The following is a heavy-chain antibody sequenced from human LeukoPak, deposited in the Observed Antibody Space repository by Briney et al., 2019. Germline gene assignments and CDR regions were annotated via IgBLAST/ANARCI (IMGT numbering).Heavy chain of an antibody. CDR1: GGSISSGDYY. Sequence: SQTLSLTCTVSGGSISSGDYYWSWIRQPPGKGLEWIGYIYYSGSTYYNPSLKSRVTISVDTSKNQFSLKLSSVTAAVTAVYYCARGNKVVVVAATSYYFDYWGQGTLVTVSS. CDR2: IYYSGST. J-gene: IGHJ4*02. V-gene: IGHV4-30-4*01. CDR3: ARGNKVVVVAATSYYFDY. D-gene: IGHD2-15*01.